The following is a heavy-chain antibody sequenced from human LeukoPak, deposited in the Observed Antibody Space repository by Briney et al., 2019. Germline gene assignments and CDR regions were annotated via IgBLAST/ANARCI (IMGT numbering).Heavy chain of an antibody. CDR2: IYYSGST. CDR1: SGSFRTYY. D-gene: IGHD1-14*01. Sequence: PLETLSLTCTVSSGSFRTYYWSWIRQPPGKGLEWIGNIYYSGSTNYNPSLKSRVTISVDTSKNQFSLKLSSVTAADTAVYYCARLNPENYYYYYMDVWGKGTTVTISS. V-gene: IGHV4-59*01. J-gene: IGHJ6*03. CDR3: ARLNPENYYYYYMDV.